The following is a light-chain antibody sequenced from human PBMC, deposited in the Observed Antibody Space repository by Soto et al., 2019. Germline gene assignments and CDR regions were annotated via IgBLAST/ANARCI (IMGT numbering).Light chain of an antibody. V-gene: IGKV3D-15*01. J-gene: IGKJ1*01. Sequence: EIVLTQSPGTLSLSPGERATLSCKPSQSVSSSYLAWYQQKPGQAPRLLIYDASNRATGIPARFSGSGSGTEFTLTISSLQSEDFAVYYCQQYNNWPQGTFGQGTKVDI. CDR2: DAS. CDR3: QQYNNWPQGT. CDR1: QSVSSSY.